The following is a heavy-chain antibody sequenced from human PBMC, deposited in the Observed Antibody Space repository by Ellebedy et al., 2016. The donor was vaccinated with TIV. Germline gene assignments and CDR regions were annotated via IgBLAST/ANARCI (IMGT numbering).Heavy chain of an antibody. V-gene: IGHV3-30*04. CDR3: ARARGSGTNGMDV. D-gene: IGHD3-10*01. CDR1: GFTFSSYA. Sequence: GESLKISCAASGFTFSSYAMHWVRQAPGKGLEWVAVISYDGSNKYYADSVKGRFTISRDNSKNTLYLQMNSLRAEDTAVYYCARARGSGTNGMDVWGQGTTVTVSS. CDR2: ISYDGSNK. J-gene: IGHJ6*02.